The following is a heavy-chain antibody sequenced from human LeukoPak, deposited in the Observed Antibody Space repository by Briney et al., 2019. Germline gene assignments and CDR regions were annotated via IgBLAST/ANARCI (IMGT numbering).Heavy chain of an antibody. Sequence: GRSPRLSCAASGFTFSTYGMNWVRQAPGKGLEWVSAISAGGGNTYYADSVKGRFTISRDNSKNTLFLEMNSLRAEDTAVYYCAKEYSVRNQFDYWGQGTLVAVSS. J-gene: IGHJ4*02. D-gene: IGHD1-14*01. V-gene: IGHV3-23*01. CDR1: GFTFSTYG. CDR3: AKEYSVRNQFDY. CDR2: ISAGGGNT.